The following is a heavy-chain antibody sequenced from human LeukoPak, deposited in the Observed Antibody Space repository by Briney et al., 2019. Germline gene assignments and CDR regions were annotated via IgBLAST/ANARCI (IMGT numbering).Heavy chain of an antibody. D-gene: IGHD6-13*01. V-gene: IGHV4-34*01. CDR1: GGSFSGYY. CDR2: INHSGST. Sequence: SETLSLTCAVYGGSFSGYYWSWIRQPPGKGLEWIGEINHSGSTNYNPSLKSRVTISVDTSKNQFPLKLSSVTAADTAVYYCAREYPPSSSKNNWFDPWGQGTLVTVSS. J-gene: IGHJ5*02. CDR3: AREYPPSSSKNNWFDP.